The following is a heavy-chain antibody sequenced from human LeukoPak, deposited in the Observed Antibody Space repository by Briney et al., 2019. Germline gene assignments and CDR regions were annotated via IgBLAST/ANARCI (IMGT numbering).Heavy chain of an antibody. D-gene: IGHD1-26*01. CDR3: ARGRPVGATIGRYWYFDL. Sequence: GRSLRLSCAASGFTFSSYAMHWVRQAPGKGLEWVAVISYDGSNKYYADSVKGRFTISRDNSKNTLYLQMNSLRAEDTAVYYCARGRPVGATIGRYWYFDLWGRGTLVTVSS. CDR1: GFTFSSYA. CDR2: ISYDGSNK. J-gene: IGHJ2*01. V-gene: IGHV3-30-3*01.